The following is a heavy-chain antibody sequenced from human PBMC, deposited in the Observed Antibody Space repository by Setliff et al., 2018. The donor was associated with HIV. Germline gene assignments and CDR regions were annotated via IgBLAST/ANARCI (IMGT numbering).Heavy chain of an antibody. CDR1: GASIRSYY. CDR2: LYYSGST. J-gene: IGHJ3*01. D-gene: IGHD5-12*01. Sequence: PSETLSLTCIVSGASIRSYYWAWIRQSPGRGLQYLGHLYYSGSTNYNPSLKSRITMSMDTSKNQFSLQLSSVTAADTAVYYCARIPWVATLWGGAFDLWGHGIMVTVSS. V-gene: IGHV4-59*01. CDR3: ARIPWVATLWGGAFDL.